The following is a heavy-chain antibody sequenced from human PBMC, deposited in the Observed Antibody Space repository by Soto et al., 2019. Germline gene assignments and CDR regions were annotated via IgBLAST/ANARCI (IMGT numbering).Heavy chain of an antibody. CDR1: GFTFSSYG. D-gene: IGHD3-3*01. Sequence: QVQLVESGGGVVQPGRSLRLSCAASGFTFSSYGMHWVRQAPGKGLEWVAVIWYDGSNKYYADSVKGRFTISRDNSKNTLYLQMNSLRAEHTAVFYCARGGYDFWIDYWGQGTLVTVSS. CDR3: ARGGYDFWIDY. J-gene: IGHJ4*02. V-gene: IGHV3-33*01. CDR2: IWYDGSNK.